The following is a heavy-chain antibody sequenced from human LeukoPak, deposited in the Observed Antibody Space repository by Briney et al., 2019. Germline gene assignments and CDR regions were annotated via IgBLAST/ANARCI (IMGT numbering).Heavy chain of an antibody. CDR1: GYTFTGYY. V-gene: IGHV1-2*02. J-gene: IGHJ6*03. CDR2: INPNSGGT. D-gene: IGHD3-10*01. CDR3: ARDGASLWFGEREEHDYYYYMDV. Sequence: ASVKVSCKASGYTFTGYYMHWARQAPGQGLEWMGWINPNSGGTNYAQKLQGRVTMTSDTSTSTVHMELSSLRSEDTAVYYCARDGASLWFGEREEHDYYYYMDVWGKGTTVTISS.